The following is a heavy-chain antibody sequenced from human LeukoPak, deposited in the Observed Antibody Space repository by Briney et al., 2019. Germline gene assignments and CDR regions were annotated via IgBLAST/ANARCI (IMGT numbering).Heavy chain of an antibody. D-gene: IGHD1-20*01. J-gene: IGHJ3*02. CDR2: ISAYNGNT. CDR3: ARGRITGTSSLVRAFDI. CDR1: GYTFTSYG. V-gene: IGHV1-18*01. Sequence: ASVKVSCKASGYTFTSYGISWVRQSPGQGLEWMGWISAYNGNTNYAQKLQGRVTMTTDTSTSTAYMELRSLRSDDTAVYYCARGRITGTSSLVRAFDIWGQGTMVTVSS.